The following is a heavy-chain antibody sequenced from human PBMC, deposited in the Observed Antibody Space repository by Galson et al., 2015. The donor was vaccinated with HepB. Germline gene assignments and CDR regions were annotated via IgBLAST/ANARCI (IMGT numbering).Heavy chain of an antibody. CDR3: AGGPPIERDIWSRHYARPDF. CDR2: IWYDGDPK. CDR1: GFTFRNYG. Sequence: SLRLSCAASGFTFRNYGMHWVRQAPGKGLEWVAVIWYDGDPKYYADSVKGRFTVSRDTSKSTLYLQMNSLRVGDTAIYYCAGGPPIERDIWSRHYARPDFWGRGTQVTVSS. V-gene: IGHV3-33*01. D-gene: IGHD3-3*01. J-gene: IGHJ4*02.